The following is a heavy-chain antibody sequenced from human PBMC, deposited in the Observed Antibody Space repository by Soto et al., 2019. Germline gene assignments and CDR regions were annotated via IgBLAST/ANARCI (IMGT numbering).Heavy chain of an antibody. CDR1: GDTFSFYT. CDR2: VNPILSMS. J-gene: IGHJ6*02. D-gene: IGHD3-16*01. Sequence: VASVKVSCKASGDTFSFYTINWVRQAPGLGLEWMGRVNPILSMSNYAQKFQGRVTMTADKSTSTAYMELRSLRSEDTAVYYCAQCLLGVNYYYGMDVWGQGTTVTVSS. CDR3: AQCLLGVNYYYGMDV. V-gene: IGHV1-69*02.